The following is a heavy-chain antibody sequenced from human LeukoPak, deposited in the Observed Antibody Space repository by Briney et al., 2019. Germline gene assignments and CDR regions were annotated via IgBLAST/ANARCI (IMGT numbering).Heavy chain of an antibody. D-gene: IGHD6-19*01. CDR3: ARGVRGWYDGAYDV. Sequence: GGSLRLSCTASGITFSNYHMTWVRQAPGKGLEWVSIIYSRGSIYYADSVKGRFTISRDTSNNSLYLQMNSLTADDTAVYYCARGVRGWYDGAYDVWGQGTMVAVSS. J-gene: IGHJ3*01. CDR1: GITFSNYH. V-gene: IGHV3-66*01. CDR2: IYSRGSI.